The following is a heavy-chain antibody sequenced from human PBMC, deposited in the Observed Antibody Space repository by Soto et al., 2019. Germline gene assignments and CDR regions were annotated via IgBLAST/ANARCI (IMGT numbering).Heavy chain of an antibody. CDR2: IIPIFGTA. D-gene: IGHD4-17*01. CDR3: ASTPYGYYPPGYYFDY. V-gene: IGHV1-69*01. CDR1: GGTFSSYA. J-gene: IGHJ4*02. Sequence: QVQLVQSGAEVKKPGSSVKVSCKASGGTFSSYAISWVRQAPGQGLEWMGGIIPIFGTANSAQQFQGRVTITADESTSTAYLELSSLRSEDTAVYYCASTPYGYYPPGYYFDYCGQGTLVTVSS.